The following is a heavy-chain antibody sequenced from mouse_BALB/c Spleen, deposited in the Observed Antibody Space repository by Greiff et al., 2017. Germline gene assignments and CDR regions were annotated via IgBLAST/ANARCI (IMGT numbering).Heavy chain of an antibody. CDR2: ITYSGST. CDR1: GYSITSDYV. J-gene: IGHJ4*01. D-gene: IGHD2-14*01. V-gene: IGHV3-2*02. Sequence: EVKLVESGPGLVKPSPSLSLSCTVSGYSITSDYVWYLIRQHPGNLLGWMGYITYSGSTSYNPSLKSRISITRDTSKNQFFLQLNSVTTEDTATYYCARGECYRDEEGAMDYWGQGTSVTVSA. CDR3: ARGECYRDEEGAMDY.